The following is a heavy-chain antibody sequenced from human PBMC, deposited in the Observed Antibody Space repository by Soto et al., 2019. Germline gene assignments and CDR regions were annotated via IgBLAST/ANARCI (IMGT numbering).Heavy chain of an antibody. Sequence: QVQLVESGGGVVQPGRSLRLSCAASGFTFSSYGMHWVRQAPGKGLEWVAVIWYDGSNKYYADSVKGRFTISRDNSKNTLYLQMNSLRAEDTAVYYCARDGVGATTYFDYWGQGTLVTVSS. CDR3: ARDGVGATTYFDY. CDR1: GFTFSSYG. CDR2: IWYDGSNK. V-gene: IGHV3-33*01. D-gene: IGHD1-26*01. J-gene: IGHJ4*02.